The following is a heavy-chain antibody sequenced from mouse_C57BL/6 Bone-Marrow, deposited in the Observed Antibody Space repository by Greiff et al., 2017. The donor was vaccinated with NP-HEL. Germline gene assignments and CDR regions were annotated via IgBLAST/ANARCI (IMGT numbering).Heavy chain of an antibody. Sequence: EVQRVESEGGLVQPGSSMKLSCTASGFTFSDYYMAWVRQVPEKGLEWVANINYDGSSTYYLDSLKSRFIISRDNAKNILYLQMSSLKSEDTATYYCARDYYGSRSYFDVWGTGTTVTVSS. J-gene: IGHJ1*03. V-gene: IGHV5-16*01. CDR2: INYDGSST. CDR1: GFTFSDYY. CDR3: ARDYYGSRSYFDV. D-gene: IGHD1-1*01.